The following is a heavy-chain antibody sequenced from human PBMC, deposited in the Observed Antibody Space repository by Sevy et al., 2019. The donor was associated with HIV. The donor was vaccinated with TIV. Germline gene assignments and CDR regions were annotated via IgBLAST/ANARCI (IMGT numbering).Heavy chain of an antibody. Sequence: GGSLRLSCAASGFTFSNYWMSWVRQAPGKGLEWVANIKQDGSEKYYVDSVKGRLTISRENAKNSLYLKMNSLRAEDTAVYYCARPYRTDPFYYSGSGSYYYPRYFDYWGQGTLVTVSS. CDR2: IKQDGSEK. CDR1: GFTFSNYW. D-gene: IGHD3-22*01. CDR3: ARPYRTDPFYYSGSGSYYYPRYFDY. J-gene: IGHJ4*02. V-gene: IGHV3-7*01.